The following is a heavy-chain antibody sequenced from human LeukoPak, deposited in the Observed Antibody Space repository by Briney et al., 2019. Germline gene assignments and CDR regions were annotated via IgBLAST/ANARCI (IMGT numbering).Heavy chain of an antibody. J-gene: IGHJ5*02. V-gene: IGHV4-39*01. CDR1: GGSISSSSYY. Sequence: SETLSLTCTVSGGSISSSSYYWGWIRQPPDKGLEWIGNIYFSGRTYYNPSLKSRVTIYVDTSKNQLSLKMASATASDTAVYYCARTPTGTFSFAWFDPWGQGKLVTVSS. D-gene: IGHD1-1*01. CDR3: ARTPTGTFSFAWFDP. CDR2: IYFSGRT.